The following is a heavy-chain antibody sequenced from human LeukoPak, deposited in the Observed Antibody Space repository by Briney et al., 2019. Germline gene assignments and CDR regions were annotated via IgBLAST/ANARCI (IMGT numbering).Heavy chain of an antibody. CDR2: ISTYNGNT. V-gene: IGHV1-18*04. Sequence: ASVKVSCKASGYTFTGYYMHWVRQAPGQGLEWLGWISTYNGNTHYVQKLQGRVTMTTDTSTTTAYMELRSLRSDDTAVYYCARDYRTGFDYWGQGTLVTVSS. CDR1: GYTFTGYY. J-gene: IGHJ4*02. D-gene: IGHD7-27*01. CDR3: ARDYRTGFDY.